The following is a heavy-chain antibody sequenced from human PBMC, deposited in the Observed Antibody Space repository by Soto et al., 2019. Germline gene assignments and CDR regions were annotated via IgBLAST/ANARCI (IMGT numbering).Heavy chain of an antibody. CDR3: ARVRPPVLRSPIFGVAPEY. J-gene: IGHJ4*02. D-gene: IGHD3-3*01. Sequence: ASVKVSCKASGYTFTSYGISWVRQAPGQGLEWMGWISAYNGNTNYAQKLQGRVTMTTDTSTRTAYMELRSMRSDDTAVYYCARVRPPVLRSPIFGVAPEYWGQGTLVTVSS. V-gene: IGHV1-18*01. CDR1: GYTFTSYG. CDR2: ISAYNGNT.